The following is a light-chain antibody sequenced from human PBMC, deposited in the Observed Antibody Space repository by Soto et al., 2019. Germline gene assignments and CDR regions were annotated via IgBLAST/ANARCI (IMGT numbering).Light chain of an antibody. Sequence: QSALTQPASVSGSPGQSITFSCTGTSSDVGGYNYVSWYQQHPGKAPKLMIYHVSNRPSGVSNRFSGSKSGNTASLTISGLQAEDEADYYCSSYTSRSTLVFGGGTKLTVL. J-gene: IGLJ2*01. CDR2: HVS. CDR1: SSDVGGYNY. CDR3: SSYTSRSTLV. V-gene: IGLV2-14*03.